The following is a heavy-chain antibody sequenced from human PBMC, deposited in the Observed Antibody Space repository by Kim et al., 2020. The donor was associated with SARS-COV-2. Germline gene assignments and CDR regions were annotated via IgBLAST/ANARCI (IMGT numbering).Heavy chain of an antibody. Sequence: SETLSLTCTVSGGSISSGGYYWSWIRQHPGKGLEWIGYIYYSGSTYYNPSLKSRVTISVDTSKNQFSLKLSSVTAADTAVYYCARGITIFGVVTQPFDYCGQGTLGTVSS. J-gene: IGHJ4*02. D-gene: IGHD3-3*01. V-gene: IGHV4-31*03. CDR1: GGSISSGGYY. CDR3: ARGITIFGVVTQPFDY. CDR2: IYYSGST.